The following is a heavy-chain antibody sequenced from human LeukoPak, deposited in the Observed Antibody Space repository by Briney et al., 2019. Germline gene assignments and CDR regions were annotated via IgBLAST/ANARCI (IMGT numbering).Heavy chain of an antibody. Sequence: ASVKVSYKASGYTFTGYYMHWVRQAPGQGLEWMGWINPNSGGTNYAQKFQGWVTMTRDTSISTAYMELSRLRSDDTAVYYCARGPMITFGGVIVPHFDYWGQGTLVTVSS. CDR2: INPNSGGT. V-gene: IGHV1-2*04. CDR1: GYTFTGYY. CDR3: ARGPMITFGGVIVPHFDY. D-gene: IGHD3-16*02. J-gene: IGHJ4*02.